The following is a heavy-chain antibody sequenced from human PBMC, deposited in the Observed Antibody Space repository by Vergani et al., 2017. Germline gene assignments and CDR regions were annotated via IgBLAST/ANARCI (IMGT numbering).Heavy chain of an antibody. D-gene: IGHD6-6*01. J-gene: IGHJ6*03. CDR3: GRTTIAARPIYYYYYYMDV. V-gene: IGHV1-69*01. CDR1: GGTFSSYA. Sequence: QVQLVQSGAEVKKPGSSVKVSCKASGGTFSSYAISWVRQAPGQGLEWIGGIIPIFGTANYAQKFQGRVTITADESTSTAYMERSSLRSEDTAVYYCGRTTIAARPIYYYYYYMDVWGRGTTVTVSS. CDR2: IIPIFGTA.